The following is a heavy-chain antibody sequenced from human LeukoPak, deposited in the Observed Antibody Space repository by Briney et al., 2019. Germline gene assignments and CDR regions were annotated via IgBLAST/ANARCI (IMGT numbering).Heavy chain of an antibody. V-gene: IGHV3-74*01. CDR1: GFTFSNYW. Sequence: GGSLRLSCVASGFTFSNYWMHWVRQAPGKGLVWVSRINSDGSSTSYADSVKGRFTISRDNAKNTLYLQMNSLRAEDTAVYYCARDKEDYYYGMDVWGQGTTVTVSS. CDR2: INSDGSST. J-gene: IGHJ6*02. CDR3: ARDKEDYYYGMDV.